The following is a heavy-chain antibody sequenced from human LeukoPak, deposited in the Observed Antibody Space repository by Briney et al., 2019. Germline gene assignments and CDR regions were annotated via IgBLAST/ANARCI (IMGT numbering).Heavy chain of an antibody. V-gene: IGHV3-30*18. CDR2: ISYDGSNK. Sequence: GGSLRLSCAASGFTFSTYGMHWVRQAPGKGLEWVAVISYDGSNKYYADSVKGRFTISRDNSKNTLYLQMNSLRAEDTAVYYCAKGTNSSGNWFDPWGQGTLVTVSS. CDR3: AKGTNSSGNWFDP. D-gene: IGHD6-25*01. CDR1: GFTFSTYG. J-gene: IGHJ5*02.